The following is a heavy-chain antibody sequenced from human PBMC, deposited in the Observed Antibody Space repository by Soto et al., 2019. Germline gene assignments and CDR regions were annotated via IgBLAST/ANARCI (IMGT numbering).Heavy chain of an antibody. D-gene: IGHD2-2*01. V-gene: IGHV1-18*01. CDR3: ARGYCSSTSCSLQNYYYYYYMDV. J-gene: IGHJ6*03. CDR1: GYAFTSYG. CDR2: ISAYNGNT. Sequence: EASVKVSWKASGYAFTSYGISWVRQAPGQGLEWMGWISAYNGNTNYAQKLQGRVTMTTDTSTSTAYMELRSLRSDDTAVYYCARGYCSSTSCSLQNYYYYYYMDVWGKGTTVTVSS.